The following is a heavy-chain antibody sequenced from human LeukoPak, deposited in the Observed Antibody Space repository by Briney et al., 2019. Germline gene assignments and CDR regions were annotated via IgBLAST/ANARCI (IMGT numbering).Heavy chain of an antibody. Sequence: PSETLSLTCAVYGGSFSGYYWSWVRQPPGKGLEWIGEINHSGSTNYNPSLKSRVTISVDTSKNQFSLKLSSVTAADTAVYYCARGPPGLGFWFDPWGQGTLVTVSS. CDR1: GGSFSGYY. CDR3: ARGPPGLGFWFDP. J-gene: IGHJ5*02. V-gene: IGHV4-34*01. D-gene: IGHD3/OR15-3a*01. CDR2: INHSGST.